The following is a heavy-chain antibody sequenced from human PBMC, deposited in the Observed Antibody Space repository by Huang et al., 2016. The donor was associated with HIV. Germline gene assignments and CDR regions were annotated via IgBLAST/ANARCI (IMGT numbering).Heavy chain of an antibody. J-gene: IGHJ4*02. CDR1: GYTFTNYW. Sequence: EVQLVQSGGGVKKPGESLKISCKVSGYTFTNYWIAWVRQMPGQGLELMGVIYPDDSDTRYSPSFQGQVAFSADKSIDTAYLQWSRLTASDTAMYYCARGVETLDYWGQGTLVSVSS. CDR3: ARGVETLDY. D-gene: IGHD3-3*01. CDR2: IYPDDSDT. V-gene: IGHV5-51*03.